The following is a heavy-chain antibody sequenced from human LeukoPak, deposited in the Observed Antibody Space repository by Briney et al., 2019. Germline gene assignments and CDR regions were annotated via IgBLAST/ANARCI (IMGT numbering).Heavy chain of an antibody. CDR2: INPNSGGT. CDR3: AAWGSSSSPRPGMDV. V-gene: IGHV1-2*06. J-gene: IGHJ6*02. CDR1: GYTSTGYY. D-gene: IGHD6-13*01. Sequence: ASVKVSCKASGYTSTGYYMHWVRQAAGQWLEWMGRINPNSGGTNYAQKVQGRVTMTRDTSTSTVYMELSSLRSEDTAVYYCAAWGSSSSPRPGMDVWGQGTTVTVSS.